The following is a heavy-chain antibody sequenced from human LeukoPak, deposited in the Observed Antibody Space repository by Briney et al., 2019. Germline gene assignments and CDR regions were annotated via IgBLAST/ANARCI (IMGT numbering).Heavy chain of an antibody. CDR1: GGSISSYY. J-gene: IGHJ6*02. D-gene: IGHD3-10*01. Sequence: PSETLSLTCTVSGGSISSYYWSWIRQPAGKGLEWIGRIYTSGSTNYNPSLKSRVTMSVDTSKNQFSLKLSSVTAADTAVYYCARGPGSGSYYNSYYYGMDVWGQGTTVTVSS. CDR2: IYTSGST. CDR3: ARGPGSGSYYNSYYYGMDV. V-gene: IGHV4-4*07.